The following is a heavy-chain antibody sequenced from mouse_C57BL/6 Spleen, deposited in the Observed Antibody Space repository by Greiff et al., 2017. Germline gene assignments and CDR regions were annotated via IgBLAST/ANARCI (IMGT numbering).Heavy chain of an antibody. CDR1: GYTFTSYW. D-gene: IGHD1-1*01. CDR3: ARSTTVYYFDY. J-gene: IGHJ2*01. Sequence: QVQLQQPGAELVKPGASVKLSCKASGYTFTSYWMHWVKQRPGQGLEWIGMIHPNSGSTNYNEKFKSKATLTVDKSSSTAYMQLSSLTSEDSAVYDCARSTTVYYFDYWGQGTTLIVSS. CDR2: IHPNSGST. V-gene: IGHV1-64*01.